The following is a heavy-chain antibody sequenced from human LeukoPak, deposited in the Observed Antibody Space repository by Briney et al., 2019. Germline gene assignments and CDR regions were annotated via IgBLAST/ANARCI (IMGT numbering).Heavy chain of an antibody. J-gene: IGHJ4*02. V-gene: IGHV3-20*04. CDR2: IKWNGCST. CDR1: GFTFYEYG. Sequence: GGSLRLSCAASGFTFYEYGMSWVRHAPGKGLEWVSGIKWNGCSTGYADAVKGRFTISRDNAKNSLYLQMNILRAEDTALYYYARGYSGYDWGFDYWGQGTLVTVSS. CDR3: ARGYSGYDWGFDY. D-gene: IGHD5-12*01.